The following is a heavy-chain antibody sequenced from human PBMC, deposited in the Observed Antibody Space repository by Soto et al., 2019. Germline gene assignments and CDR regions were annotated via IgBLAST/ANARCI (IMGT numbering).Heavy chain of an antibody. Sequence: GGSLRLSCAASGFTFSSYDMHWVRQATGKGLEWVSAIGTAGDPYYPGSVKGRFTISRENAKNPLYLQMNSLRAGDTAVYYCARAKGQMAAAGGRGDYYYGMDVWGQGTTVTVSS. CDR3: ARAKGQMAAAGGRGDYYYGMDV. V-gene: IGHV3-13*05. CDR2: IGTAGDP. D-gene: IGHD6-13*01. CDR1: GFTFSSYD. J-gene: IGHJ6*02.